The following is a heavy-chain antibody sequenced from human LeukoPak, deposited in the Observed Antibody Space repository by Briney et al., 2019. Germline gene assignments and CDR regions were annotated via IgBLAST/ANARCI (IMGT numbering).Heavy chain of an antibody. J-gene: IGHJ4*02. Sequence: SETLSLTCTVSGGSISSGSYYWSWIRQPAGKGLEWIGRIYTSGSTNYNPSLKSRVTISVDTSKNQFSLKLSSVTAADTAVYYCAGGYCSSTSCYFDYWGQGTLVTVSS. D-gene: IGHD2-2*01. CDR2: IYTSGST. CDR3: AGGYCSSTSCYFDY. CDR1: GGSISSGSYY. V-gene: IGHV4-61*02.